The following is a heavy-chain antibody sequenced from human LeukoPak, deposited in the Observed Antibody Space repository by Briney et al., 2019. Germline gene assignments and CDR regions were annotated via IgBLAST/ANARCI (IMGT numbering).Heavy chain of an antibody. Sequence: GGSLRLSCAASGFTFNSYGIHWVRQAPGKGLEWVAFIWYDGSNKYYADSVKGRFTISRDNSKNTLYLQMNSLRAEDTAVYYCARARTTRGFDFWGQGTLVTVSS. D-gene: IGHD4-17*01. CDR1: GFTFNSYG. CDR3: ARARTTRGFDF. CDR2: IWYDGSNK. V-gene: IGHV3-33*01. J-gene: IGHJ4*02.